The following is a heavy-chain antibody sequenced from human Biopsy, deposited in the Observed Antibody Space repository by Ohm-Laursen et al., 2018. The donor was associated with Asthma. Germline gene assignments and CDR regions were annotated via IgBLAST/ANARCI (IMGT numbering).Heavy chain of an antibody. Sequence: SLRLSCAASGFSFDDYAMFWVRQAPGKGLEWVAVISYDGSKKEYGDSVKGRFTISRDNSKDTVYLQMNSLRAEDTAVYYCAKGRYKWNDGYYGLDVWGQGTTVTVS. V-gene: IGHV3-30*18. J-gene: IGHJ6*02. CDR1: GFSFDDYA. CDR2: ISYDGSKK. D-gene: IGHD1-20*01. CDR3: AKGRYKWNDGYYGLDV.